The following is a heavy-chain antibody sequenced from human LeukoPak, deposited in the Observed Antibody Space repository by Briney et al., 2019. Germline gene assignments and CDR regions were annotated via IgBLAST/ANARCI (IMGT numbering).Heavy chain of an antibody. D-gene: IGHD3-10*02. CDR1: GFTFSSYA. Sequence: GGSLRLSCAASGFTFSSYAMNWVRQAPGKGLEWVSSLSGSGYDTYYADSVKGRFTISRDNSKNTLYLQMNSLRAEDTAVYYCARDMLAGGLVDYWGQGTLVTVSS. CDR2: LSGSGYDT. CDR3: ARDMLAGGLVDY. V-gene: IGHV3-23*01. J-gene: IGHJ4*02.